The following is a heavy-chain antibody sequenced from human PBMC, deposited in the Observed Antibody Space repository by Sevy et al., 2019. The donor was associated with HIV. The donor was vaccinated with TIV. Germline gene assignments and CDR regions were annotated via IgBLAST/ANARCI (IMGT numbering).Heavy chain of an antibody. J-gene: IGHJ4*02. D-gene: IGHD4-17*01. CDR3: ARDRWYGDYFDY. CDR1: GYTFTSYG. V-gene: IGHV1-18*01. Sequence: ASVKVSCKASGYTFTSYGISWVRQAPGQGLEWMGWISAYNGNTNYAQKLLGRVTMTTDTSTSTAYMELRSLRSDDTAVYYCARDRWYGDYFDYWGQGTLVTVSS. CDR2: ISAYNGNT.